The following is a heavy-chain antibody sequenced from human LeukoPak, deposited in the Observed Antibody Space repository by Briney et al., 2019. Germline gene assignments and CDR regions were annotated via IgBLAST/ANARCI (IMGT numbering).Heavy chain of an antibody. CDR1: GESFSAYF. CDR2: IDHRGSS. D-gene: IGHD6-13*01. Sequence: PAETLSPSCAVHGESFSAYFWSWIRQVPGKGLEWIGEIDHRGSSNYNPPLKSRANVSVDTSKNHFSLSLTSVTAADTAVYYCATRSSTLAAAGCFDDWGQGTLVTVSS. V-gene: IGHV4-34*01. CDR3: ATRSSTLAAAGCFDD. J-gene: IGHJ4*03.